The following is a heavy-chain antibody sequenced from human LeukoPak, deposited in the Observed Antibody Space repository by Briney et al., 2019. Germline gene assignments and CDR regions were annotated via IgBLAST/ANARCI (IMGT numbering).Heavy chain of an antibody. J-gene: IGHJ3*02. D-gene: IGHD3-22*01. CDR3: ARDMGDSSGYLPDDFDI. CDR2: IYTGGST. V-gene: IGHV3-66*01. CDR1: GFTVSSNY. Sequence: GGSLRLSCAASGFTVSSNYMSWVRQAPGKGLEWVSVIYTGGSTYYADSLNDRFIIPRDNSKKALHLRLNSLRAEDTAIYYSARDMGDSSGYLPDDFDIWGQGTMVTVSS.